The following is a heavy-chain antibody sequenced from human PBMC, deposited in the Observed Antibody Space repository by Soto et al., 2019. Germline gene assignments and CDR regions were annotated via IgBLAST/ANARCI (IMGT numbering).Heavy chain of an antibody. CDR2: ISSNGVGT. CDR3: ARRARPDFYYMDV. V-gene: IGHV3-64*01. J-gene: IGHJ6*03. D-gene: IGHD6-6*01. CDR1: GFTLSGYA. Sequence: EVQLAEPGGGLAQPGGSLRLFCAASGFTLSGYAMDWVRQAPGKGLEYVSGISSNGVGTYYANSVQGRFTISRDNSKNTVYLQMGSLRSEDMAVYYCARRARPDFYYMDVWGKGTAVTVSS.